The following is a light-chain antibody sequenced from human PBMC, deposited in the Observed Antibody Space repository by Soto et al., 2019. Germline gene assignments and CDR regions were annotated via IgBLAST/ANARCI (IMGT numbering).Light chain of an antibody. CDR2: DAS. CDR1: QSVSSSY. Sequence: EIVLTQSPGTLSLSPGERATLSCRASQSVSSSYLAWYQQKPGQAPRLLIYDASNRATGVPARSSGSGSGTDFTLTISSLEPEDFAVYYCQQRSNWPRTFGQGTKVDIK. J-gene: IGKJ1*01. CDR3: QQRSNWPRT. V-gene: IGKV3D-20*02.